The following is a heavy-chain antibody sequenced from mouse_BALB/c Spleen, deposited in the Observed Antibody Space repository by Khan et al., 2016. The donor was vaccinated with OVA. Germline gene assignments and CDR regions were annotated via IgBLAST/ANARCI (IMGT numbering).Heavy chain of an antibody. CDR2: ISYSGNT. CDR1: GYSINSDYA. Sequence: EVKLLESGPGLVKPSQSLSLTCTVTGYSINSDYAWNWIRQFPGNKLEWMGFISYSGNTKYNPSLNSRFAITRDTSKNQFFLQLNSVTTEDTATYYGARVYGGDFDYWGQGTSLTVSS. CDR3: ARVYGGDFDY. J-gene: IGHJ2*02. D-gene: IGHD1-1*01. V-gene: IGHV3-2*02.